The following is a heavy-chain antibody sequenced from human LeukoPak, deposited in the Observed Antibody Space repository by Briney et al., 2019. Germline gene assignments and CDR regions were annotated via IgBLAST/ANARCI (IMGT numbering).Heavy chain of an antibody. Sequence: MNPNSGNTGYAQKFQGRVTMTRNTSISTAYMELSSLRSEDTAVYYCARAPITMIQQDGMDVWGQGTTVTVSS. V-gene: IGHV1-8*01. CDR3: ARAPITMIQQDGMDV. D-gene: IGHD3-22*01. CDR2: MNPNSGNT. J-gene: IGHJ6*02.